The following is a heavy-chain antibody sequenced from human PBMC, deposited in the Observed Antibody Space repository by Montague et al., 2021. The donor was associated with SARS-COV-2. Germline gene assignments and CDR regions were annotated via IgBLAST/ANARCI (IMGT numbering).Heavy chain of an antibody. CDR1: GASINSRY. V-gene: IGHV4-59*08. CDR2: YYSGST. CDR3: ARQGVSNYGWFDP. D-gene: IGHD5-24*01. Sequence: SETLSLTCTVSGASINSRYWSWIRQPPGKGLEWIGYYYSGSTTYNPSLKSRVTISVDTSKNQFSVKVTSVTAADTAVYYCARQGVSNYGWFDPWGQGTLVTVSS. J-gene: IGHJ5*02.